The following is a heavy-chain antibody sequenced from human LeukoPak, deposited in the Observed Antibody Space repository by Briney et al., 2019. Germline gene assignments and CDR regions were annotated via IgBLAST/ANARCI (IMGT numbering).Heavy chain of an antibody. J-gene: IGHJ4*02. CDR2: ISSSSSYI. V-gene: IGHV3-21*01. Sequence: PGGSLRLSCAASGFTFSSYSMNWVRQASGKGLEWVSSISSSSSYIYYADSVRGRFTISRDNAKNSLYLQMNSLRAEDTAVYYCARETRTSGSYGYWGQGTLVTVSS. D-gene: IGHD1-26*01. CDR3: ARETRTSGSYGY. CDR1: GFTFSSYS.